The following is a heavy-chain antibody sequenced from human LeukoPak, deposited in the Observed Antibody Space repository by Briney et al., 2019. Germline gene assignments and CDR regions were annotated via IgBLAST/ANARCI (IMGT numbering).Heavy chain of an antibody. CDR3: AKDVRYYYDSSGYHPDAFDI. Sequence: SCKASGGTFSSYAMSWVRQAPGKGLEWVSAISGSGGSTYYADSVKGRFTISRDNSKNTLYLQMNSLRAEDTAVYYCAKDVRYYYDSSGYHPDAFDIWGQGTMVTVSS. D-gene: IGHD3-22*01. J-gene: IGHJ3*02. CDR2: ISGSGGST. V-gene: IGHV3-23*01. CDR1: GGTFSSYA.